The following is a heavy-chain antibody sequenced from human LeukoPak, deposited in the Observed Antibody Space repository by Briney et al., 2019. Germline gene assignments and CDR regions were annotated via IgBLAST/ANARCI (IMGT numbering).Heavy chain of an antibody. V-gene: IGHV3-48*02. D-gene: IGHD6-13*01. Sequence: PGGSLRLSCAASGFTVSNNYMTWVRQAPGKGLEWVSHISSSSSSIYYADSMKGRFSISRDNAKNSLYLQMNSLRDEDTAVYYCARSGYGSRWYFFDHWGQGTLVTVSS. CDR2: ISSSSSSI. CDR3: ARSGYGSRWYFFDH. CDR1: GFTVSNNY. J-gene: IGHJ4*02.